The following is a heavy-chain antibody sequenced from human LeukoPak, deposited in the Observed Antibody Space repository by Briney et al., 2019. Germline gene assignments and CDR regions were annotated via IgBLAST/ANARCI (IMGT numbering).Heavy chain of an antibody. Sequence: ASVRVSCKASGYTFTSYYMHWVRQAPGQGLEWMGIINPSGGSTSYAQTFQGRVTMTRDMSTSTVYMELSSLRSEDTAVYYCAIKLIAAAGGFDYWGQGTLVTVSS. CDR1: GYTFTSYY. J-gene: IGHJ4*02. V-gene: IGHV1-46*01. CDR3: AIKLIAAAGGFDY. D-gene: IGHD6-13*01. CDR2: INPSGGST.